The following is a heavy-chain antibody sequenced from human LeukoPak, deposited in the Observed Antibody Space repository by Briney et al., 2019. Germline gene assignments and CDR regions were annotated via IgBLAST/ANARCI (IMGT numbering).Heavy chain of an antibody. V-gene: IGHV4-4*07. CDR3: ARAPYDYVWGSYRENWFDP. CDR2: IYTSGST. Sequence: PSETLSLTCTVSGGSISSYYWSWIRQPAGKGLEWIGCIYTSGSTNYNPSLKSRVTMSVDASKNQFSLKLSSVTAADTAVYYCARAPYDYVWGSYRENWFDPWGQGTLVTVSS. J-gene: IGHJ5*02. CDR1: GGSISSYY. D-gene: IGHD3-16*02.